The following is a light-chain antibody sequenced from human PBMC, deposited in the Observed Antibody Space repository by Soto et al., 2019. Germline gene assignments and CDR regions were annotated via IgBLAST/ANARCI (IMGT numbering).Light chain of an antibody. Sequence: DIQMTQSPSTLSASVGDRSTITCRASQSISSWLAWYQQKPGKAPKLLIYDASSLESGVPSRFSGSGSGTEFTLTISSLQPDDFATYYCQQYNSYSTFSQGTKVDIK. CDR3: QQYNSYST. J-gene: IGKJ1*01. CDR2: DAS. CDR1: QSISSW. V-gene: IGKV1-5*01.